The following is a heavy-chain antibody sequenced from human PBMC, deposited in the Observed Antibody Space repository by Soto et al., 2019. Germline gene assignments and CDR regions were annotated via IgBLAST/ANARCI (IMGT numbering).Heavy chain of an antibody. J-gene: IGHJ4*02. D-gene: IGHD1-26*01. CDR3: SRDATTGYSAAGDY. V-gene: IGHV3-74*01. Sequence: GGSLRLSCAASGFTFSSYWMHWVRQSPGKGLMWVSRINNDGSSRSYADSVKGRFTISRDNAKNTLYLQVNSLRAEDTAVYYCSRDATTGYSAAGDYWGQGTLVTVSS. CDR1: GFTFSSYW. CDR2: INNDGSSR.